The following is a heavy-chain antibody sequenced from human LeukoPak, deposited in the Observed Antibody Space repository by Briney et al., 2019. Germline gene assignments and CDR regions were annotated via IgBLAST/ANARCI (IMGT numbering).Heavy chain of an antibody. D-gene: IGHD2-2*01. CDR3: ARGAGYCSSTSCLENNWFDP. V-gene: IGHV4-30-2*01. Sequence: SETLSLTCAVSGGSISSGGYSWSWIRQPPGRGLEWIGYIYHSGSTYYNPSLKSRVTISVDRSKNQFSLKLSSVTAADTAVYYCARGAGYCSSTSCLENNWFDPWGQGTLVTVSS. CDR2: IYHSGST. J-gene: IGHJ5*02. CDR1: GGSISSGGYS.